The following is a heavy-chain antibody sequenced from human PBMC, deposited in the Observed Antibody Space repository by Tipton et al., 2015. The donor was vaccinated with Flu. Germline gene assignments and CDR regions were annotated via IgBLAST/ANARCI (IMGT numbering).Heavy chain of an antibody. CDR2: INYDGSTI. V-gene: IGHV3-7*01. CDR3: TRRLVED. CDR1: GFIFSDYW. J-gene: IGHJ4*02. Sequence: SLRLSCVASGFIFSDYWMAWVRQAPGKGLEWVANINYDGSTIYYVDSVKGRFTISRDNAKNSLYLQMNNLRAEDTAVYYCTRRLVEDWGQGTQVTVSS.